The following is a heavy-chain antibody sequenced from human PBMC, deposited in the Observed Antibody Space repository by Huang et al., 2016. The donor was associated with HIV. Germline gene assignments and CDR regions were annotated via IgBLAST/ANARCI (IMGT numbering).Heavy chain of an antibody. Sequence: QVQLQQWGAGLLRPSETLSLTCAVYGGSFSGYYGTWIRQPPGKGLEWIGEINHSESTNYNPYLKSRVTISVDTSRNQCSLTLTSVTAADTAVYYCARGQGGYYYYYMDVWGKGTTVTVSS. J-gene: IGHJ6*03. V-gene: IGHV4-34*01. CDR3: ARGQGGYYYYYMDV. CDR2: INHSEST. CDR1: GGSFSGYY.